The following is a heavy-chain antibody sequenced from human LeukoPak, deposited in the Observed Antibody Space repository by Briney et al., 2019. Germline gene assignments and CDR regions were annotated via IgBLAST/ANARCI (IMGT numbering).Heavy chain of an antibody. Sequence: ASVKVSCKASGYTFTTYYMHWVRQAPGQGLEWMGVINPNGGGTSYAQKFEGRLTMTRDTSTSTVFMELSSLRSEDTAVYYCARDISPSIPGGGGWYDWGQGTLVTVSS. V-gene: IGHV1-46*01. CDR1: GYTFTTYY. J-gene: IGHJ4*02. CDR2: INPNGGGT. D-gene: IGHD6-19*01. CDR3: ARDISPSIPGGGGWYD.